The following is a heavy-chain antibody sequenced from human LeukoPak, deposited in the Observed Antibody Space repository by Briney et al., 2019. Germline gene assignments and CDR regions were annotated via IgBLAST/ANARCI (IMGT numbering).Heavy chain of an antibody. CDR2: ISRSGDST. D-gene: IGHD6-19*01. CDR3: TFERERSGRGSGWQIFDY. CDR1: GFAFSTYA. V-gene: IGHV3-23*01. J-gene: IGHJ4*02. Sequence: GGSLRLSCAASGFAFSTYAMTWVRQAPGKGLEWVSAISRSGDSTYYADSVKGRFTISRDNSKNTLYLQMNSLRAEDTAVYYCTFERERSGRGSGWQIFDYWGQGTLVTVSS.